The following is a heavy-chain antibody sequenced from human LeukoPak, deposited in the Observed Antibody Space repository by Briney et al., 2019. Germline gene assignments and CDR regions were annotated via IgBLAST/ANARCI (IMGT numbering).Heavy chain of an antibody. J-gene: IGHJ6*02. CDR1: GFTFSSYS. Sequence: GGSLRLSCAASGFTFSSYSMNWIRQAPGKGLEWVSSISSSSSYIYYADSVKGRFTISRDNAKNSLYLQMSNLRAEDTAVYFCARGGGLDVWGQGATVTVSS. V-gene: IGHV3-21*04. CDR3: ARGGGLDV. D-gene: IGHD3-16*01. CDR2: ISSSSSYI.